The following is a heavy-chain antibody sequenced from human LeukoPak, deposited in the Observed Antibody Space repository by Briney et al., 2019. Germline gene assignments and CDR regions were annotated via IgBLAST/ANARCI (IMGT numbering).Heavy chain of an antibody. CDR2: IKRDGSEK. CDR3: ARAPRALDLSG. Sequence: PGGSLRLSCAASGFTFSSYWMSWVRQAPGKGLEWVANIKRDGSEKYYVDSVKGRFTISRENAKNTLYLQMNSLRAEDTAVYYCARAPRALDLSGWGQGTLVTVSS. D-gene: IGHD3/OR15-3a*01. CDR1: GFTFSSYW. V-gene: IGHV3-7*01. J-gene: IGHJ4*02.